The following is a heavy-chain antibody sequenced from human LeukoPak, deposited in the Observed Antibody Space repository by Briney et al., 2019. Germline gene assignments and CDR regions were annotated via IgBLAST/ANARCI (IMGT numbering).Heavy chain of an antibody. Sequence: GGSLRLSCAASGFTFSSYWMSWVRQASGKGLEWVANIKQDGSEKYYVDSVKGRFTISRDNAKNSLYLQMNSLRAEDTAVYYCARERGYSYGYYFDYWGQGTLVTVSS. J-gene: IGHJ4*02. CDR2: IKQDGSEK. CDR3: ARERGYSYGYYFDY. V-gene: IGHV3-7*01. CDR1: GFTFSSYW. D-gene: IGHD5-18*01.